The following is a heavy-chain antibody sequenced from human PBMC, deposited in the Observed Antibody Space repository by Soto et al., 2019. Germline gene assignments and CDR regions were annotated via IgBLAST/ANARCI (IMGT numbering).Heavy chain of an antibody. CDR3: AREYCSSTSCWGRNYYYGMDV. D-gene: IGHD2-2*01. J-gene: IGHJ6*02. CDR2: ISAYNGNT. V-gene: IGHV1-18*01. CDR1: GYTFTSYG. Sequence: ASVKVSCKASGYTFTSYGISWVRQAPGQGLEWMGWISAYNGNTNYAQKLQGRVTMTTDTSTSTAYMELRSLRSDDTAVYYCAREYCSSTSCWGRNYYYGMDVWAKGPRSPSP.